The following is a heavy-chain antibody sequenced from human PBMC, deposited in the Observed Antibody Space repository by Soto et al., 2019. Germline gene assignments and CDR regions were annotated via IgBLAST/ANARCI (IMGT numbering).Heavy chain of an antibody. CDR1: GFTFSSYA. Sequence: PGGSLRLSCAASGFTFSSYAMSWVRQAPGKGLEWVSAISGSGGSTYYADSVKGRFTISRDNSKNTLYLQMNSLRAEDTAVYYCARNPYHVVGATYYFDYWGQGTLVTVS. D-gene: IGHD1-26*01. CDR2: ISGSGGST. J-gene: IGHJ4*02. CDR3: ARNPYHVVGATYYFDY. V-gene: IGHV3-23*01.